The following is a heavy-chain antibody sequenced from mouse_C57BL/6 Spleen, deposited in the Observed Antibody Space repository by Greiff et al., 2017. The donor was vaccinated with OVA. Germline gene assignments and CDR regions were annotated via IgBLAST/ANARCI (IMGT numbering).Heavy chain of an antibody. J-gene: IGHJ3*01. CDR2: ISGGGGNT. CDR1: GFTFSSYT. Sequence: EVQVVESGGGLVKPGGSLKLSCAASGFTFSSYTMSWVRQTPEKRLEWVATISGGGGNTYYPDSVKGRFTISRDNAKNTLYLQMSSLRSEDTALYYCARHGDYDQAWFAYWGQGTLVTVSA. CDR3: ARHGDYDQAWFAY. V-gene: IGHV5-9*01. D-gene: IGHD2-4*01.